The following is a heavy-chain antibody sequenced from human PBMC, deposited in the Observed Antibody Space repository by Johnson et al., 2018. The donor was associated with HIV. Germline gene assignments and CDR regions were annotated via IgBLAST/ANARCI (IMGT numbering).Heavy chain of an antibody. V-gene: IGHV3-30*04. CDR3: ARDVGRCSGGICYAPEHDSFDI. D-gene: IGHD2-15*01. CDR1: GFTFSSYA. Sequence: VQLVESGGGVVQPGRSLRLSCAASGFTFSSYAMHWVRQAPGKGLEWVAVISYDGSKKYYAESVKGLITISRDNSKNTLDLQMNNLRAEDTALYYCARDVGRCSGGICYAPEHDSFDIWGQGTMVTVSS. CDR2: ISYDGSKK. J-gene: IGHJ3*02.